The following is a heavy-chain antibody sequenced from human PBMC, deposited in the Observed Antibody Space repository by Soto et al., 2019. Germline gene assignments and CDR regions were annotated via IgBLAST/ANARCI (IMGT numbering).Heavy chain of an antibody. Sequence: GGSLRLSCATSGLIFHDYSMHWVRQAPGKGLEWVSLISWDGSRTYYSDSVRGRFTISRDSSKNSLYLQMNSLRTEDTALYYCAAADYGDFPNWFDPWGQGTLVTVSS. CDR2: ISWDGSRT. CDR1: GLIFHDYS. V-gene: IGHV3-43*01. J-gene: IGHJ5*02. D-gene: IGHD4-17*01. CDR3: AAADYGDFPNWFDP.